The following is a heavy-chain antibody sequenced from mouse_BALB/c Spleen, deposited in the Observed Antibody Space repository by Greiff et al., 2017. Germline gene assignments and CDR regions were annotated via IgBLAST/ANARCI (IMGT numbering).Heavy chain of an antibody. Sequence: EVKLMESGPGLVKPSQSLSLTCSVTGYSITSGYYWNWIRQFPGNKLEWMGYISYDGSNNYNPSLKNRISITRDTSKNQFFLKLNSVTTEDTATYYCARAYYRYDGIAYWGQGTLVTVSA. CDR1: GYSITSGYY. CDR2: ISYDGSN. D-gene: IGHD2-14*01. J-gene: IGHJ3*01. CDR3: ARAYYRYDGIAY. V-gene: IGHV3-6*02.